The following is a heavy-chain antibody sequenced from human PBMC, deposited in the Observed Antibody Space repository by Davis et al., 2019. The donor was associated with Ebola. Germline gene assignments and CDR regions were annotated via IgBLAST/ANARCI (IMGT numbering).Heavy chain of an antibody. D-gene: IGHD3-10*01. CDR2: IRYDGNNK. CDR1: GFTFSSYG. Sequence: GESLKISCAASGFTFSSYGMHWVRQAPGKGLEWVASIRYDGNNKKYGDSVKGRFTISRDNSKDTLYLQMNSLRAEDTAVYHCAKDRGWFGEFPPGWFDPWGQGTLVIVSS. CDR3: AKDRGWFGEFPPGWFDP. J-gene: IGHJ5*02. V-gene: IGHV3-30*02.